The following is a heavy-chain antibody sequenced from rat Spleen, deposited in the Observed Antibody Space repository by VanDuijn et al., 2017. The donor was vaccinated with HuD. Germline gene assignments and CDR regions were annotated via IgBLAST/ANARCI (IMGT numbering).Heavy chain of an antibody. CDR1: DYSITSNY. CDR2: INSAGNA. Sequence: EVQLQESGPGLVKPSQSLSLTCSVTDYSITSNYWGWIRKFPGDKLEWMGYINSAGNANYNPSLKSRISITRDTSKNQFFLQVNSLSTEDTATYYCARQDNYVGFAYWGQGTLVTVSS. D-gene: IGHD1-10*01. CDR3: ARQDNYVGFAY. V-gene: IGHV3-3*01. J-gene: IGHJ3*01.